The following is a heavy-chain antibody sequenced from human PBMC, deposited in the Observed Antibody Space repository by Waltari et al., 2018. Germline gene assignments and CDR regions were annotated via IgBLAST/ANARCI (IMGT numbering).Heavy chain of an antibody. J-gene: IGHJ4*02. D-gene: IGHD2-21*01. CDR2: ISYDGGDL. CDR3: AKEGVVINGYYFDY. CDR1: GFSFSNFG. Sequence: QVLLVESGGGVVQPGTSLRLSCAASGFSFSNFGMHWVRQAPGKGLESVAVISYDGGDLYYADSVKGRATISRDNSKNTLYLQMNSLRPEDTAVYYCAKEGVVINGYYFDYWGQGTLVTVSS. V-gene: IGHV3-30*18.